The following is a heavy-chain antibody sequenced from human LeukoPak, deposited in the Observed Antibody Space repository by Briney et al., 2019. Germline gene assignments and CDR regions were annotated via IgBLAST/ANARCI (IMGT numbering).Heavy chain of an antibody. CDR1: GFTFTSYA. D-gene: IGHD3-22*01. CDR2: MSGGGDSD. CDR3: TKDASYARENDNSGFFID. Sequence: GGSLRLSCAASGFTFTSYAMSWVRQTPGKGLERVASMSGGGDSDYYADSVKGRFTVSRDKSKNTLYVQMNSLRADDTAVYYCTKDASYARENDNSGFFIDWGQGTLVTVSS. J-gene: IGHJ4*02. V-gene: IGHV3-23*01.